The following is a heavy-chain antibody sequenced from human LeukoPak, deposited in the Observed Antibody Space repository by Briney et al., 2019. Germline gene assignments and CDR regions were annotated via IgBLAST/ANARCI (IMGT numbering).Heavy chain of an antibody. CDR3: ARDGRITMVRGVSDYYYYMDV. D-gene: IGHD3-10*01. CDR2: ISSNGGST. CDR1: GFTFSSYA. V-gene: IGHV3-64*01. Sequence: GGSLRLSCAASGFTFSSYAMHWVRQAPGKGLEYVSAISSNGGSTYYANSVKGRSTISRDNSKNTLYLQMGSLRAEDMAVYYCARDGRITMVRGVSDYYYYMDVWGKGTTVTISS. J-gene: IGHJ6*03.